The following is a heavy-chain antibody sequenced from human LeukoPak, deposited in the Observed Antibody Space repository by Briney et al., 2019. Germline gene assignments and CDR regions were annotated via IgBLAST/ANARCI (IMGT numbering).Heavy chain of an antibody. CDR3: ARGPSFRRALDY. CDR2: INHSGST. CDR1: GGSFSGYY. V-gene: IGHV4-34*01. Sequence: SETLSLTCAVYGGSFSGYYWTWIRQPPGKGLEWIGGINHSGSTNYNPSLKSRVTISVDTSKNQFSLKVSSVTAADTAVYYCARGPSFRRALDYWGQGTLVTVSS. D-gene: IGHD2/OR15-2a*01. J-gene: IGHJ4*02.